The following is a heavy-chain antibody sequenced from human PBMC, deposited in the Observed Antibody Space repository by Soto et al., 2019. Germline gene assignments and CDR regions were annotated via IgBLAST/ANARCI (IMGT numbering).Heavy chain of an antibody. CDR1: GYTFTSHG. D-gene: IGHD3-10*01. V-gene: IGHV1-18*04. CDR3: ARHPYYGSGSYYNHCEY. CDR2: ISAYNGNT. Sequence: VASVKVSCKASGYTFTSHGISWVRQAPGQGLEWMGWISAYNGNTNYAQKLQGRVTMTTDTSTSTAYMELRSLRSDDTAVYYCARHPYYGSGSYYNHCEYWGQGCLVTVSS. J-gene: IGHJ4*02.